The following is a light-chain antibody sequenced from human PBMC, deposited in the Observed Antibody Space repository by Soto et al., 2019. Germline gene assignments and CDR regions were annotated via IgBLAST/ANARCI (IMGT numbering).Light chain of an antibody. CDR2: DNI. CDR3: QSFDTGLSGAI. J-gene: IGLJ2*01. Sequence: QSALAQPPSVSGAPGQRVTVSCTGSSSNIGAGYAVHWYQQLPGAAPKLLLYDNIERPSGVPDRFSGSKSGTSACLAITGLQAEDEADYYCQSFDTGLSGAIFGGGTKVTVL. V-gene: IGLV1-40*01. CDR1: SSNIGAGYA.